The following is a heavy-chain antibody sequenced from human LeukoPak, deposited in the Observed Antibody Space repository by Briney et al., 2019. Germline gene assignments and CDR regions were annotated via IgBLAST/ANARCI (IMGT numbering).Heavy chain of an antibody. V-gene: IGHV3-11*01. CDR3: ARMDGYYDSSGYYYHAEYFQH. J-gene: IGHJ1*01. CDR1: GFTFSDYY. CDR2: ISSSGITI. D-gene: IGHD3-22*01. Sequence: GGSLRLSCAASGFTFSDYYMTWIRQAPGKGLEWVSYISSSGITIYYADSVKGRFTISRDNAKKSLYLEMNSLRAEDTAVYYCARMDGYYDSSGYYYHAEYFQHWGQGTLVTVSS.